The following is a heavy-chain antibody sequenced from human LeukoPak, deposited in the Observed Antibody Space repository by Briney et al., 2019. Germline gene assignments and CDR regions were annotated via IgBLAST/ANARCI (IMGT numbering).Heavy chain of an antibody. Sequence: GGSLRLSCAASGFTFSSYGMHWVRQAPGKGLEWVAFIRYDGSNKYYADSVKGRFTISRDNSKNTLYLQMNSLRAEDTAVYYCAKDGYEVGWSGYYPPYYYYYYMDVWGKGTTVTVSS. J-gene: IGHJ6*03. V-gene: IGHV3-30*02. D-gene: IGHD3-3*01. CDR1: GFTFSSYG. CDR3: AKDGYEVGWSGYYPPYYYYYYMDV. CDR2: IRYDGSNK.